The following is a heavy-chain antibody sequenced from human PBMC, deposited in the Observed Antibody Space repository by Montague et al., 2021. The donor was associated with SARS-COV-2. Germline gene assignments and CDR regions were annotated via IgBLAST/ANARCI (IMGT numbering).Heavy chain of an antibody. D-gene: IGHD3-10*01. CDR1: GGSVKTTGYY. V-gene: IGHV4-30-4*08. Sequence: TLSLTCNVSGGSVKTTGYYWGWIRQSPGKGLEWIGYIYFSGTSYFNPSLKTRTTISIDTSKSQFSLKLRSVTAADTAVYFCVRAADNYYPSGPLVGFDLWGLGTLVTVSS. CDR2: IYFSGTS. J-gene: IGHJ4*02. CDR3: VRAADNYYPSGPLVGFDL.